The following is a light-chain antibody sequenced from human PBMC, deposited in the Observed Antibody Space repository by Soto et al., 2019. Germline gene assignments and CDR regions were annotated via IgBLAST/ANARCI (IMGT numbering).Light chain of an antibody. J-gene: IGKJ4*01. Sequence: EIVLTQSPDTLSLSPGERATLSCRASQSVRINYLAWYQQKPGQAPRLLIYDASSRATGIPDRFSGSGSGTDFTLTISRLEPEDCAVYYCQKYGSTPLTCGGGTKVDIK. V-gene: IGKV3-20*01. CDR3: QKYGSTPLT. CDR1: QSVRINY. CDR2: DAS.